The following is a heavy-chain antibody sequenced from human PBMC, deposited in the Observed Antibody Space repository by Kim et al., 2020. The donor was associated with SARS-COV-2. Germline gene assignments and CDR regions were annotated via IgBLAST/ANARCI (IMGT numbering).Heavy chain of an antibody. D-gene: IGHD3-22*01. V-gene: IGHV3-21*01. CDR1: GFTFSSYS. CDR3: ARDLYYYDSSGSYYYYYGMDV. J-gene: IGHJ6*02. Sequence: GGSLRLSCAASGFTFSSYSMNWVRQAPGKGLEWVSSISSSSSYIYYADSVKGRFTISRDNAKNSLYLQMNSLRAEDTAVYYCARDLYYYDSSGSYYYYYGMDVWGQGTTVTVSS. CDR2: ISSSSSYI.